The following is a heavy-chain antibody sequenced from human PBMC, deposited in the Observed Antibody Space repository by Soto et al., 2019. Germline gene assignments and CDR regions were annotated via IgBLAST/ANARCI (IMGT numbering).Heavy chain of an antibody. J-gene: IGHJ4*02. CDR2: INPHGGST. V-gene: IGHV1-46*01. Sequence: GASVKVSCKAPRDTFTSYYINWVRQAPGQGLEWMGVINPHGGSTAYAQKFKGRVTLTRDTSASTVYMEVSSLTSEDTAMYYCARSSGGNDDYWGQGTLVTVSS. CDR3: ARSSGGNDDY. CDR1: RDTFTSYY. D-gene: IGHD3-16*01.